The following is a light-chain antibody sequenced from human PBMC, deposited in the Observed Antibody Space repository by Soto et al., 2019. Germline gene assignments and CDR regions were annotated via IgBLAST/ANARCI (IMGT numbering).Light chain of an antibody. J-gene: IGKJ4*01. CDR2: KAS. Sequence: DIQLTQFPSTLSASVGDRVTITCRASQSISSWLAWYQQKPGKAPNLLIYKASTLESGVPSRFSGSGSGTEFTLTVSSLQPDDFATYYCEQYDSYPLTCGGGTKVDIK. CDR3: EQYDSYPLT. V-gene: IGKV1-5*03. CDR1: QSISSW.